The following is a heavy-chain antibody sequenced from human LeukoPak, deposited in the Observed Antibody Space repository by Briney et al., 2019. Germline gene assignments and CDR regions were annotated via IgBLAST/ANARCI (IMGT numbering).Heavy chain of an antibody. Sequence: SETLSLTCAVYGGSFSGYYWSWIRQPPGKGLEWIGEINHSESTNYNPSLKSRVTISVDTSKNQFSLKLSSVTAADTAVYFCARERLGRSSRWYGYWGQGTLVIVSS. CDR1: GGSFSGYY. D-gene: IGHD6-13*01. V-gene: IGHV4-34*01. CDR2: INHSEST. J-gene: IGHJ4*02. CDR3: ARERLGRSSRWYGY.